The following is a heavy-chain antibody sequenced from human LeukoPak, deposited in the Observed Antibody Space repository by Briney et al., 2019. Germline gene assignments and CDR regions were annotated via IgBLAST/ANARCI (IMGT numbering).Heavy chain of an antibody. Sequence: SETLSLTCTVSGGSISSYYWSWIRQPAGKGLEWIGRIYTSGSTNYNPSLKSRVTMSVDTSKNQFSLKLSLVTAADTAVYYCARPKAGYSSTDAFDIWGRGTRVTVSA. CDR2: IYTSGST. V-gene: IGHV4-4*07. CDR3: ARPKAGYSSTDAFDI. J-gene: IGHJ3*02. D-gene: IGHD6-19*01. CDR1: GGSISSYY.